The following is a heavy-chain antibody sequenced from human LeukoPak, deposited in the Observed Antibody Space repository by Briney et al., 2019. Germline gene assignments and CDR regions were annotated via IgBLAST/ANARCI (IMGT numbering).Heavy chain of an antibody. Sequence: PGGSLRLSCAASGFTFSSYAMSWVRQAPGKGLEWVSAISGSGGSTYYADSVKGRFTISRDNSKNTLYLQMNSLRAEDTAVYYCARQLGYCGDGSCYFDYWGQGTLVTVSS. J-gene: IGHJ4*02. CDR2: ISGSGGST. CDR1: GFTFSSYA. V-gene: IGHV3-23*01. D-gene: IGHD2-15*01. CDR3: ARQLGYCGDGSCYFDY.